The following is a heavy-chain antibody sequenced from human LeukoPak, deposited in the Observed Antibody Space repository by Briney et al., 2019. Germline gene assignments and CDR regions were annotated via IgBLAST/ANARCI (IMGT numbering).Heavy chain of an antibody. CDR3: AKDYYDSSGYYAHAEYFQH. CDR2: ISGSGGST. D-gene: IGHD3-22*01. J-gene: IGHJ1*01. Sequence: PGGSLRLSCAASGFTFSSYAMSWVRQAPGKGLGWVSAISGSGGSTYYADSVKGRFTISRDNSKNTLYLQMNSLRAEDTAVYYCAKDYYDSSGYYAHAEYFQHWGQGTLVTVSS. V-gene: IGHV3-23*01. CDR1: GFTFSSYA.